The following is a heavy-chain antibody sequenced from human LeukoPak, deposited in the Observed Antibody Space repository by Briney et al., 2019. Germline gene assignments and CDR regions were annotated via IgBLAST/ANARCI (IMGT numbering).Heavy chain of an antibody. J-gene: IGHJ4*02. Sequence: RPGGSLRLSCAASGFTFDDYAMHWVRQAPRKRLASVSLISWNGGSTGYADSVKGRFTISRDNAKNSLYLQMNSLRAEDTALYYCARVSDISVAAYFDYWGQGTLVTVSS. CDR3: ARVSDISVAAYFDY. CDR1: GFTFDDYA. V-gene: IGHV3-20*04. CDR2: ISWNGGST. D-gene: IGHD6-19*01.